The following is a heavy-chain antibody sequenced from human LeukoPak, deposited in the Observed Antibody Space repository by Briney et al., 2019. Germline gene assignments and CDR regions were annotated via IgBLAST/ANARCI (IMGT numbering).Heavy chain of an antibody. CDR1: GFTLSSYA. CDR2: ISYDGSNK. J-gene: IGHJ4*02. D-gene: IGHD3-22*01. V-gene: IGHV3-30-3*01. CDR3: ARVDYYDSSGEAYFDY. Sequence: GGSLRLSCAASGFTLSSYAMHWVRQAPGKGLEWVAVISYDGSNKYYADSVKGRFTISRDNSKNTLYLQMNSLRAEDTAVYYCARVDYYDSSGEAYFDYWGQGTLVTVSS.